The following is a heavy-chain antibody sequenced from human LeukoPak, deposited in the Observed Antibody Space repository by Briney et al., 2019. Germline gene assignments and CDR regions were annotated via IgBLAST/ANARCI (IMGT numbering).Heavy chain of an antibody. Sequence: PGGSLRLSCAASGFTFSSYAMSWVRQAPGKGLEWVSAISGSGGSTYYADSVKGRFTISRDNSKNTLYLRMNSLRAEDTAVYYCAKDQGKAVAAYYYYMDVWGKGTTVTVSS. J-gene: IGHJ6*03. CDR3: AKDQGKAVAAYYYYMDV. CDR1: GFTFSSYA. CDR2: ISGSGGST. D-gene: IGHD6-19*01. V-gene: IGHV3-23*01.